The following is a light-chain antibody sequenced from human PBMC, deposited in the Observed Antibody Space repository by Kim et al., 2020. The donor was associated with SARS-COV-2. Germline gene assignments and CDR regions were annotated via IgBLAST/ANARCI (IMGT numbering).Light chain of an antibody. CDR1: QSVSDN. V-gene: IGKV3-15*01. CDR2: GAS. CDR3: QQYNDWPPMYT. J-gene: IGKJ2*01. Sequence: SPGESAPLSCRASQSVSDNLAWYQQKPGQAPRLLIYGASSRATGIPARFSGSGSGTEFILTISSLQSEDFAVYYCQQYNDWPPMYTFGQGTKLEI.